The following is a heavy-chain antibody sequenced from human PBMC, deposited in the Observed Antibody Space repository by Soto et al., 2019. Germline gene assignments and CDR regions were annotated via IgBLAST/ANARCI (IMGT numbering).Heavy chain of an antibody. CDR3: AKLSCTSSTCYFPGWFDP. V-gene: IGHV4-31*03. CDR2: VYYSGSS. D-gene: IGHD2-2*01. J-gene: IGHJ5*02. CDR1: GDSISVGASF. Sequence: SETLSLTCTVSGDSISVGASFWSCIRQPPGKGLEWIANVYYSGSSYYNPSLKSRLTISVDTTKNQFSLQLKSMTAADTAVYYCAKLSCTSSTCYFPGWFDPWGQGTLVTVSS.